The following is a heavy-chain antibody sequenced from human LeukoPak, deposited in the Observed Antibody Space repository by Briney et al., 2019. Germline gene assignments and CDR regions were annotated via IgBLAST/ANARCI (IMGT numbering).Heavy chain of an antibody. CDR1: GFTFSSYA. CDR2: ISGSGGTT. J-gene: IGHJ4*02. V-gene: IGHV3-23*01. Sequence: GASLRLSCAASGFTFSSYAMSWVRQAPGKGLEWVSGISGSGGTTYYADSVKGRFTISRDSSKNTLYLQMNTLRAEDTAVYYCAKASYYYDSSGYYRLGYFNYWGQGTLVTVSP. CDR3: AKASYYYDSSGYYRLGYFNY. D-gene: IGHD3-22*01.